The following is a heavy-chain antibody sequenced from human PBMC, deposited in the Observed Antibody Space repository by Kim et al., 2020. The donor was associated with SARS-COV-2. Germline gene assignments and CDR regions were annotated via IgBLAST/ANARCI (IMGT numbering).Heavy chain of an antibody. V-gene: IGHV3-48*04. CDR3: ARGTRYCSSTSCYIGGYYGMDV. CDR2: ISSSSSTI. D-gene: IGHD2-2*02. J-gene: IGHJ6*02. Sequence: GGSLRLSCAASGFTFSSYSMNWVRQAPGKGLEWVSYISSSSSTIYYADSVKGRFTISRDNAKNSLYLQMNSLRAEDTAVYYCARGTRYCSSTSCYIGGYYGMDVWGQGTTVTVSS. CDR1: GFTFSSYS.